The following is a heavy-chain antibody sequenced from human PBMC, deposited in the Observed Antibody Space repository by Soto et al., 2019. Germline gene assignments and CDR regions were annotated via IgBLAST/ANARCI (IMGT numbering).Heavy chain of an antibody. CDR2: ISGSDGKT. D-gene: IGHD3-16*02. CDR1: GFSFGSYA. V-gene: IGHV3-23*01. J-gene: IGHJ4*02. Sequence: GGSLRLSCAASGFSFGSYALSWVRQAPGKGLEWVSTISGSDGKTFYADSVKGRFSISRDTSQSTLYLQMNSLRADDTAMYYCARSSYLDYWGQGTRVTVSS. CDR3: ARSSYLDY.